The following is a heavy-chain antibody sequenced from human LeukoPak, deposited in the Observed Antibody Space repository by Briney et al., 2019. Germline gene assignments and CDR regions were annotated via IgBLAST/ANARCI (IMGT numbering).Heavy chain of an antibody. J-gene: IGHJ5*02. CDR1: GVSMSSRNYY. CDR2: MHYSGRN. Sequence: SQTLSLPCSVSGVSMSSRNYYWQSVRQPPAKVLWRIEYMHYSGRNYYNPSLKSRVTISVDTSKNQSFLKLSSVTAADTAVYYGVRGRGSAVTTANWFDPWGQGTLVTVSS. CDR3: VRGRGSAVTTANWFDP. D-gene: IGHD4-17*01. V-gene: IGHV4-30-4*01.